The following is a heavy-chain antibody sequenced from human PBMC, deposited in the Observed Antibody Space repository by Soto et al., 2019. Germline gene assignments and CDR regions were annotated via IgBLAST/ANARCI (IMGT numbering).Heavy chain of an antibody. CDR2: ISYDGSNK. V-gene: IGHV3-30-3*01. CDR3: ARGHFTFGGVIDR. Sequence: GGSLRLSCAASGFTFSSYAMHWVRQAPGKGLEWVAVISYDGSNKYYADSVKGRFTISRDNSKNTLYLQMNSLRAEDTAVYYCARGHFTFGGVIDRWGQGTLVTVSS. CDR1: GFTFSSYA. D-gene: IGHD3-16*01. J-gene: IGHJ5*02.